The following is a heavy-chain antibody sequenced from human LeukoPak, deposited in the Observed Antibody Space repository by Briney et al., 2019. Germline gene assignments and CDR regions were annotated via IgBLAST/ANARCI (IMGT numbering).Heavy chain of an antibody. J-gene: IGHJ5*02. V-gene: IGHV3-30*04. CDR3: ARDFVFPKWFDP. CDR1: GFTFSSYA. Sequence: GGSLRLSCAASGFTFSSYAMHWVRQAPGKGLEWVAVISYDGSNKYYADSVKGRFTISRDNSKNTLYLQMNSLRAEDTAVYYCARDFVFPKWFDPWGQGTLVTVSS. D-gene: IGHD3-16*01. CDR2: ISYDGSNK.